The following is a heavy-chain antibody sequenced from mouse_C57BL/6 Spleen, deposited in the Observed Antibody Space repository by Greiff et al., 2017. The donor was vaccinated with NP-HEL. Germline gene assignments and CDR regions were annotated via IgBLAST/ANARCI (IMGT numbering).Heavy chain of an antibody. CDR2: ISSGSSTI. Sequence: EVQRVESGGGLVKPGGSLKLSCAASGFTFSDYGMHWVRQAPEKGLEWVAYISSGSSTIYYADTVKGRFTISRDNAKNTLFLQMTSLRSEDTAMYYCAKSTYYGSSPYYYAMDYWGQGTSVTVSS. CDR1: GFTFSDYG. CDR3: AKSTYYGSSPYYYAMDY. D-gene: IGHD1-1*01. J-gene: IGHJ4*01. V-gene: IGHV5-17*01.